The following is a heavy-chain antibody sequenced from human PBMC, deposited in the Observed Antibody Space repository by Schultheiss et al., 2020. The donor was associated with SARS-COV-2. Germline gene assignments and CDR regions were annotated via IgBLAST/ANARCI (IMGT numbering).Heavy chain of an antibody. V-gene: IGHV3-23*01. J-gene: IGHJ6*02. D-gene: IGHD6-13*01. Sequence: GGSLRLSCAASGFTFSSYGMGWVRQAPGKGLEWVSGISGSGGGTYYADSVKGRFTISRDNSKKTLYLQMNSLRAEDTAVYYCARDLMSSSWYETYYGMDVWGQGTTVTVSS. CDR1: GFTFSSYG. CDR2: ISGSGGGT. CDR3: ARDLMSSSWYETYYGMDV.